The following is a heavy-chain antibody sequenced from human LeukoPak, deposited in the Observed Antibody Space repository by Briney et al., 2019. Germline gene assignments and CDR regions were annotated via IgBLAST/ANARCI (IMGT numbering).Heavy chain of an antibody. J-gene: IGHJ5*02. CDR2: IYYSGST. Sequence: SETLSLTCTVSGGSISSYYWSWIRQPPGKGLEWIGYIYYSGSTNYNPSLKSRVTISVDTSKNQFSLKLSSVTAADTAVYYYARGVVPGAVVGFDPWGQGTLVTVSS. V-gene: IGHV4-59*01. CDR1: GGSISSYY. CDR3: ARGVVPGAVVGFDP. D-gene: IGHD2-2*01.